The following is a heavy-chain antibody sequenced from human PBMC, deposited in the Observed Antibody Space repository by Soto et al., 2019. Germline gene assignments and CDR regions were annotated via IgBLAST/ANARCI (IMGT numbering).Heavy chain of an antibody. V-gene: IGHV1-69*12. D-gene: IGHD4-4*01. CDR2: LIPIFGTP. Sequence: QVLLVQSGAEVKKPGSSVKVSCQASGGTFRSYAISWVRQAPGQGLEWMGGLIPIFGTPNYAQTFQGRVTITADESTSTVYMELHYLTSADTALYSCAYSANHRYLFDYWGQGTLVTVSS. CDR1: GGTFRSYA. CDR3: AYSANHRYLFDY. J-gene: IGHJ4*02.